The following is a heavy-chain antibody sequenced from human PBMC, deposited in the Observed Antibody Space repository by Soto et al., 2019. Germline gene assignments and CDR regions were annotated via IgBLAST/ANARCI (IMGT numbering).Heavy chain of an antibody. CDR1: SDSMNSGGYY. V-gene: IGHV4-31*03. Sequence: KPSETLSLTCSVSSDSMNSGGYYWSWIRQHPGKGLEWIGYSYSNGDTYYNPSLKSRVTISVDTSKNQFSLNLTSVTAADTAVYYCARRGGSSSGYYYYAMDVWGQGTTVTVSS. CDR2: SYSNGDT. D-gene: IGHD6-6*01. CDR3: ARRGGSSSGYYYYAMDV. J-gene: IGHJ6*02.